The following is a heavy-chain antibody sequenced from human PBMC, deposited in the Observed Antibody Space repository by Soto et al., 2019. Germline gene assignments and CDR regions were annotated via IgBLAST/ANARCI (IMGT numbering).Heavy chain of an antibody. J-gene: IGHJ5*02. V-gene: IGHV3-23*01. CDR2: ISGSGGST. D-gene: IGHD2-2*01. Sequence: EVQLLESGGGLVQPGGSLRLSCAASGFTFSSYAMSWVRQAPGKGLEWVSAISGSGGSTYYADSVKGRFTISRDNSKNTLYLQMNSLRAEDTAVYYCAKDPLGRSTSLREDWFDPWGQGTLVTVSS. CDR3: AKDPLGRSTSLREDWFDP. CDR1: GFTFSSYA.